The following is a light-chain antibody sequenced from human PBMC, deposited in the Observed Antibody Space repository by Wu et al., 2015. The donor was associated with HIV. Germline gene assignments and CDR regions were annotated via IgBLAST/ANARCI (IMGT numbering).Light chain of an antibody. CDR3: QQRRYWPLYT. J-gene: IGKJ2*01. V-gene: IGKV3-11*01. Sequence: LASVPTRNLATAPRLLIYDASNRALASQPRFSGMGSGTDFTLTISSLEPEDFAVYYCQQRRYWPLYTFGQGTKLEIK. CDR2: DAS.